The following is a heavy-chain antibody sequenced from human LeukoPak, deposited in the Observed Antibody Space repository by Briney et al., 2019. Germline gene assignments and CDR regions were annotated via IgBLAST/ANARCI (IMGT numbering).Heavy chain of an antibody. J-gene: IGHJ3*02. CDR1: GGSISSYY. CDR2: INHSGST. Sequence: SETLSLTCTVSGGSISSYYWSWIRQPPGKGLEWIGEINHSGSTNYNPSLKSRVTISVDTSKNQFSLKLSSVTAADTAVYYCAEGYCSSTSCLGAFDIWGQGTMVTVSS. V-gene: IGHV4-34*01. CDR3: AEGYCSSTSCLGAFDI. D-gene: IGHD2-2*01.